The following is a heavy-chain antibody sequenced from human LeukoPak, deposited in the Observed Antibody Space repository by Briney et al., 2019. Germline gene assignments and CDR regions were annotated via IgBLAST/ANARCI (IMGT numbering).Heavy chain of an antibody. CDR2: IVGSGGTT. CDR1: GFTFSSYG. J-gene: IGHJ6*03. CDR3: AKNGDRGAYCSGGTCYPYYYYYMDV. D-gene: IGHD2-15*01. Sequence: GGSLRLSCAASGFTFSSYGMSWVRQVPGKGLEWVSAIVGSGGTTFYADSVKGRFTISRDNSKNTLYLQMNSLRAEDTAVYYCAKNGDRGAYCSGGTCYPYYYYYMDVWGKGTTVTISS. V-gene: IGHV3-23*01.